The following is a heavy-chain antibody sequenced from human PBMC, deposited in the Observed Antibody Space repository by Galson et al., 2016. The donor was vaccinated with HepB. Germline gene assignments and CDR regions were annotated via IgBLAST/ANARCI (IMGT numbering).Heavy chain of an antibody. CDR1: GFNFSSYS. Sequence: SLRLSCAASGFNFSSYSMNWVRQAPGKGLEWLSSITSDSSYIYSADGRFTISRDNARNSLYLHMNSLGADDTAVYYCARDACTSSSCYPPYYFDYWGQGTLVTVSS. J-gene: IGHJ4*02. V-gene: IGHV3-21*01. CDR2: ITSDSSYI. D-gene: IGHD2-2*01. CDR3: ARDACTSSSCYPPYYFDY.